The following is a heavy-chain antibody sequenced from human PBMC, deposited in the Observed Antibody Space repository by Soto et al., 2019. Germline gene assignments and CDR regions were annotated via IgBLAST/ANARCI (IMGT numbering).Heavy chain of an antibody. V-gene: IGHV1-18*01. CDR2: ISTYNGNI. D-gene: IGHD3-10*01. CDR3: ARDLDGSGSYFTDY. J-gene: IGHJ4*02. CDR1: GYTFTSAG. Sequence: QVQLVQSGAAVKNPGTSVKVSCKASGYTFTSAGISWVRQAPGQGLEWMGWISTYNGNIKYAQKVQGRGTMTTDTSTSTAYMELRSLTSDDTAVYYCARDLDGSGSYFTDYWGQGTLVTVSA.